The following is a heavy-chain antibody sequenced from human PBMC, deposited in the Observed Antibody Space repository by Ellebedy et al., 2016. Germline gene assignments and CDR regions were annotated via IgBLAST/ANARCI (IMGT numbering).Heavy chain of an antibody. Sequence: SETLSLTXTVSGGSISGDYWSWIRQPPGKGLEWIGYIHYTGSTAYNPSLKSRVTMSMDTSKNQFSLKLTSMTAADTAVYYCARDLQRRAGGFGYFDYWGQGTLVTVSS. J-gene: IGHJ4*02. D-gene: IGHD3-10*01. CDR1: GGSISGDY. CDR3: ARDLQRRAGGFGYFDY. CDR2: IHYTGST. V-gene: IGHV4-59*12.